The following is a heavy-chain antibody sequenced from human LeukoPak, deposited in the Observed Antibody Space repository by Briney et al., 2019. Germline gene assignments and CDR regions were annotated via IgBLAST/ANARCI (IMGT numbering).Heavy chain of an antibody. J-gene: IGHJ1*01. CDR2: INHSGST. D-gene: IGHD3-16*01. CDR3: GRGRHRGVWGLRREYFQQ. CDR1: GGPFSGYY. V-gene: IGHV4-34*01. Sequence: PSEPLSLTCAVYGGPFSGYYWSWLRQPPGKGLEGLGEINHSGSTNYNPSLKRRVTISGDTSKNQFSLKLSSVTAADPAVYYCGRGRHRGVWGLRREYFQQWGQGTLVTVSS.